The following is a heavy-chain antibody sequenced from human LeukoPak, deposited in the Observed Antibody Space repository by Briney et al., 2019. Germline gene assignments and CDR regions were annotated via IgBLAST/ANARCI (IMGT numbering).Heavy chain of an antibody. V-gene: IGHV3-21*01. CDR3: ARDPPYYYDSSGYYDY. D-gene: IGHD3-22*01. J-gene: IGHJ4*02. Sequence: GGSLRLSCAASGFTFSSYSMNWVRQAPGKGLEWVSSISSSSSYIYYADSVKGRFTISRDNAKNSLYLQMNSLRAEDTAVYYCARDPPYYYDSSGYYDYWGQGTLVTVSS. CDR2: ISSSSSYI. CDR1: GFTFSSYS.